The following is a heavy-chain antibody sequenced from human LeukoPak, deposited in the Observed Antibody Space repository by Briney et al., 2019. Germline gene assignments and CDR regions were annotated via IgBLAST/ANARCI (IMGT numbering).Heavy chain of an antibody. V-gene: IGHV4-34*01. CDR3: ARGWSGAYSSGSLFDY. Sequence: PSETLSLTCTVSGGSISSYYWSWIRQPPGKGLEWIGEINHGGSTNYNPSLKSRVTISVDTSKNQFSLKLSSVTAADTAVYYCARGWSGAYSSGSLFDYWGQGTLVTVSS. D-gene: IGHD6-19*01. J-gene: IGHJ4*02. CDR2: INHGGST. CDR1: GGSISSYY.